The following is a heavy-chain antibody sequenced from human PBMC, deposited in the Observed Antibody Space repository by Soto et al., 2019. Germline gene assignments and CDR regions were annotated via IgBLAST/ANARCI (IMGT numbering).Heavy chain of an antibody. J-gene: IGHJ3*02. Sequence: PSETLSLTCSVSGSSMTTYYWHWIRQAPGKGLEWIGFIYNSGRGSTGSNPSLSSRVTFSIETSKNQFSLKLDSVTAADTAVYFCAASYYAILTGHFAFDIWGHGTMVTVS. CDR2: IYNSGRGST. CDR1: GSSMTTYY. CDR3: AASYYAILTGHFAFDI. D-gene: IGHD3-9*01. V-gene: IGHV4-59*01.